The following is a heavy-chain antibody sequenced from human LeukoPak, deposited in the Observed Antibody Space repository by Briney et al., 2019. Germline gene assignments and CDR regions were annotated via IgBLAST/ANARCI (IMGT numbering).Heavy chain of an antibody. CDR2: INHSGST. CDR3: ARRRIHYYGSGSQFDY. J-gene: IGHJ4*02. V-gene: IGHV4-34*01. Sequence: PSETLSLTCAVYGGSFSGYYWNWIRQPPGKGLEWIGEINHSGSTNYNPSLKSRVTISVDTSKNQFSLKLSSVTAADTAVYYCARRRIHYYGSGSQFDYWGQGTLVTVSS. CDR1: GGSFSGYY. D-gene: IGHD3-10*01.